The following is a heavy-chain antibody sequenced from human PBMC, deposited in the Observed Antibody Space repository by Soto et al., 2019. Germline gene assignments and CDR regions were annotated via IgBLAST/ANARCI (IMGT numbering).Heavy chain of an antibody. CDR1: GYSFTSYW. CDR3: ASSLDTAMDYYYYGMDV. D-gene: IGHD5-18*01. CDR2: IYPGDSDT. Sequence: PGESLKISCKGSGYSFTSYWIGWVRQMPGKGLEWMGIIYPGDSDTRYGPSFQGQVTISADKSISTAYLQWSSLKASDTAMYYCASSLDTAMDYYYYGMDVWGQGTTVTV. V-gene: IGHV5-51*01. J-gene: IGHJ6*02.